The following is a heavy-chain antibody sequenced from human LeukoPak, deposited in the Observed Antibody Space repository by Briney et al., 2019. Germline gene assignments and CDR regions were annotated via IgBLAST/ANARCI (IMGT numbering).Heavy chain of an antibody. V-gene: IGHV3-53*01. CDR1: GFTVTSNS. CDR3: ATSQGPGNHWFDP. Sequence: GGSLRLSCAASGFTVTSNSMNWVRQAPGKGLEWVSVISTGDEIHYAESVRGRYTISRDSSSNTLSLHMNSLRVEDTAIYYCATSQGPGNHWFDPWGQGTMVTVSS. CDR2: ISTGDEI. J-gene: IGHJ5*02.